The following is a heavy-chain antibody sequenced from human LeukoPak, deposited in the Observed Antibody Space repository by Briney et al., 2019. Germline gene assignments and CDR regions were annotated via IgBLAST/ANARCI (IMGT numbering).Heavy chain of an antibody. CDR3: ATDRGSGSYLSFDY. J-gene: IGHJ4*02. V-gene: IGHV1-24*01. D-gene: IGHD1-26*01. Sequence: ASVKVSCKVSGYTLTELSMHWVRQAPGKGLEWMGGFDPEDGETIYAQKFQGRVTMTEDTSTDTACMELSSLRSEDTAVYYCATDRGSGSYLSFDYWGQGTLVTVSS. CDR1: GYTLTELS. CDR2: FDPEDGET.